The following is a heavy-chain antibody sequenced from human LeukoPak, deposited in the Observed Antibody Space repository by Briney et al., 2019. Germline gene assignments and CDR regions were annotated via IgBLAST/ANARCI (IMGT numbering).Heavy chain of an antibody. CDR2: INHSGST. CDR1: GGSFSGYY. V-gene: IGHV4-34*01. Sequence: SETLSLTCAVYGGSFSGYYWSWIRQPPGKGLEWIGEINHSGSTNYNPSLKSRVTISVDTSKNQFSLKLSSVTAADTAVYYCARHRIQLWLRNPYYFDYWGQGTLVTVSS. D-gene: IGHD5-18*01. J-gene: IGHJ4*02. CDR3: ARHRIQLWLRNPYYFDY.